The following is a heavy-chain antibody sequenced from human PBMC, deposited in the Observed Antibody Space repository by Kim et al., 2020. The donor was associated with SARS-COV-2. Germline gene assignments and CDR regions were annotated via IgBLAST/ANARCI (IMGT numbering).Heavy chain of an antibody. D-gene: IGHD3-3*01. CDR3: ATTTIFGSGGRYFDL. CDR2: IYYSGST. Sequence: SETLSLTCTVSGGSISSSSYYWGWIRQPPGKGLEWIGSIYYSGSTYYNPSLKSRVTISVDTSKNQFSLKLSSVTAADTAVYYCATTTIFGSGGRYFDLWGRGTLVTVSS. J-gene: IGHJ2*01. V-gene: IGHV4-39*01. CDR1: GGSISSSSYY.